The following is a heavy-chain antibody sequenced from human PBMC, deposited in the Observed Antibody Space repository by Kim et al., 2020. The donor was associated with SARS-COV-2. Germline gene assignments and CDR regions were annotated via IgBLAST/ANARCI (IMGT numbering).Heavy chain of an antibody. Sequence: SETLSLTCSVSGGSISSYYWNWIRRTPGKGLEWIGFIYYSGSTNYNPSLKSRVTITVDTSKNQFSLKLTSVTAADTAVYYCARMTSGNYYNGLDPWGQGILVTVTS. D-gene: IGHD3-10*01. J-gene: IGHJ5*02. V-gene: IGHV4-59*01. CDR3: ARMTSGNYYNGLDP. CDR2: IYYSGST. CDR1: GGSISSYY.